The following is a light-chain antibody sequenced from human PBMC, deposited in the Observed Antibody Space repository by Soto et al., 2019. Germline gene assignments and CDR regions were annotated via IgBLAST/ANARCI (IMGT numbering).Light chain of an antibody. CDR3: AAWDDSLSGYV. CDR2: KNN. Sequence: QSVLTQPPSAPGTPGQRVTISCSGSSSKIGSNYVYWYQQLPGTAPQLLIYKNNQRPSGVPDRFTGSKSGTSASLAISGLRSEDEADYYCAAWDDSLSGYVFGTGTKVTVL. J-gene: IGLJ1*01. CDR1: SSKIGSNY. V-gene: IGLV1-47*01.